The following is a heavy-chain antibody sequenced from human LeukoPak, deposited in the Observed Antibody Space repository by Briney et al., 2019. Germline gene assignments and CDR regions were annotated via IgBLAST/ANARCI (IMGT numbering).Heavy chain of an antibody. J-gene: IGHJ4*02. V-gene: IGHV3-30-3*01. CDR1: GFTFSSYA. CDR3: AREFVVPAAPLDY. D-gene: IGHD2-2*01. CDR2: ISYDGSNK. Sequence: GGSLRLSCAASGFTFSSYAMHWVRQAPGKGLEWVAVISYDGSNKYYADSVKGRFTISRDNSKNTLYLQMNSLRAEDTAVYYCAREFVVPAAPLDYWAREPWSPSPQ.